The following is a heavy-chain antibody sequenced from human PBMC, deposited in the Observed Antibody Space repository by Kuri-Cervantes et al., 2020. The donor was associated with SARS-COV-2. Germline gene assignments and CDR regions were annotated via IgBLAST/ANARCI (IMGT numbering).Heavy chain of an antibody. CDR1: GFTFSSYS. V-gene: IGHV3-7*01. CDR2: IKQDGSEK. CDR3: ARSSGWYFDY. J-gene: IGHJ4*02. Sequence: GGSRRLSWAASGFTFSSYSMNWVRQAPGKGREWVANIKQDGSEKYYVDPVKGRFTISRDNAKNSLYLQMNSLRAEDTAVYYCARSSGWYFDYWGQGTLVTVSS. D-gene: IGHD6-19*01.